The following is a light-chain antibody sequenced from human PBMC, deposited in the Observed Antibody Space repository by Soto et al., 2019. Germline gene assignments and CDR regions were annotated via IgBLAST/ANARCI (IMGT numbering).Light chain of an antibody. J-gene: IGKJ1*01. CDR1: QGISNS. V-gene: IGKV1-16*02. Sequence: DIQMTQSPFSLSASVGDRVTITCRASQGISNSLAWFQQKPGKAPKSLIYGASSLRSGVPSKFSGSGYGTDFTLTINSLQPEDVATYYCQHYNSYPRTFGQGTKVEIK. CDR2: GAS. CDR3: QHYNSYPRT.